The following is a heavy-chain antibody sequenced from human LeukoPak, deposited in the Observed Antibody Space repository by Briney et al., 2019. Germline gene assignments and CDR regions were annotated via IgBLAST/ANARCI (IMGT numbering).Heavy chain of an antibody. CDR2: ISSSGSTI. V-gene: IGHV3-11*01. J-gene: IGHJ6*02. CDR3: ARDGYCSGTSCYYYYYGMDV. D-gene: IGHD2-2*03. CDR1: GFTFSDYY. Sequence: PGGSLRLSCAASGFTFSDYYMSWIRQAPGKGLEWVPYISSSGSTIYYADSVKGRFTISRDNAKNSLYLQMNSLRAEDTAVYYCARDGYCSGTSCYYYYYGMDVWGQGTTVTVSS.